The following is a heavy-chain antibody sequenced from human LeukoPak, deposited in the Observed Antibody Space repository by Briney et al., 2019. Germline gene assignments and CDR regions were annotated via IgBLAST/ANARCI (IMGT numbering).Heavy chain of an antibody. V-gene: IGHV3-33*01. Sequence: GGSLRLSCAASGFTFSSYGMHWVRQAPGKGLDWVAVIWYDGSNKYYADSVKGRFTISRDNSKNTLYLQMNSLRAEDTAVYYCVRKLTGTTFFDYWGQGTLVTVSS. CDR2: IWYDGSNK. D-gene: IGHD1-1*01. CDR1: GFTFSSYG. J-gene: IGHJ4*02. CDR3: VRKLTGTTFFDY.